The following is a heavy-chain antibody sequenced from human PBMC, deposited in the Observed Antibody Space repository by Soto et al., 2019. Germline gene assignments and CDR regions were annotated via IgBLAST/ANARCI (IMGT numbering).Heavy chain of an antibody. D-gene: IGHD3-16*02. CDR1: GGSISSSSYY. Sequence: QLQLQESGPGLVKPSETLSLTCTVSGGSISSSSYYWGWIRQPPGKGLEWIGSIYYSGSTYYNPSLKRRVTISVDTSKNQFSLKLSSVTAADTAVYYCARHIDASIMITFGGVIVKGGAFDIWGQGTMVTVSS. CDR2: IYYSGST. V-gene: IGHV4-39*01. J-gene: IGHJ3*02. CDR3: ARHIDASIMITFGGVIVKGGAFDI.